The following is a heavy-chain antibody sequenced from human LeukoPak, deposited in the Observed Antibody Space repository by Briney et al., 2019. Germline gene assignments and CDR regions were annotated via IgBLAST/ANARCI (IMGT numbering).Heavy chain of an antibody. V-gene: IGHV1-18*01. CDR2: ISAYNGNT. D-gene: IGHD3-22*01. Sequence: ASVKVSCKASGYTFTSYGISWVRQAPGQGLEWMGWISAYNGNTNYAQKLQGRVTMTTDTSTSTAYMELRSLRSDDTAVYYCAREGGNYYDSSGAGYSGQGTLVTVSS. CDR3: AREGGNYYDSSGAGY. CDR1: GYTFTSYG. J-gene: IGHJ4*02.